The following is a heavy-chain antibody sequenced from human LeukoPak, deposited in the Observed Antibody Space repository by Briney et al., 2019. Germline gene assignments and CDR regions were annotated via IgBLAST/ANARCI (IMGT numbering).Heavy chain of an antibody. CDR3: ARDFRAWYSSSWFRPHAFDI. V-gene: IGHV3-53*01. CDR2: IYSGGST. Sequence: PGGSLRLSCAASGLTVSSNSMSWVRQAPGKGLEWVSFIYSGGSTYYADSVKGRFTISRDNSKNTLYLQMNSLRAEDTAVYYCARDFRAWYSSSWFRPHAFDIWGQGTMVTVSS. J-gene: IGHJ3*02. D-gene: IGHD6-13*01. CDR1: GLTVSSNS.